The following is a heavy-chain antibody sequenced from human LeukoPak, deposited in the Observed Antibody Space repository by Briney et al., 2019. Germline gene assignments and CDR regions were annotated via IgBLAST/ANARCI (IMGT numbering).Heavy chain of an antibody. CDR1: GFTFSSYA. Sequence: GGSLRLSCAASGFTFSSYAMSWVRQAPGKGLEWVSSISGSGDTTYYADSVKGRFTISRDNSKNTLYLQMNSLRAEDTAVYYCARDYCSGGSCYYYYYYGMDVWGQGTTVTVSS. V-gene: IGHV3-23*01. CDR3: ARDYCSGGSCYYYYYYGMDV. D-gene: IGHD2-15*01. J-gene: IGHJ6*02. CDR2: ISGSGDTT.